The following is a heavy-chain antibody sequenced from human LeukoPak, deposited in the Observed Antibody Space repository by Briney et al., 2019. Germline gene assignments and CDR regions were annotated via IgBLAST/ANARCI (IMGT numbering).Heavy chain of an antibody. CDR3: ARDQSMIVVVSQALPYYFDY. CDR1: GYSISSGYY. J-gene: IGHJ4*02. D-gene: IGHD3-22*01. CDR2: IYHSGST. Sequence: SETLSLTCTVSGYSISSGYYWGWIRQPPGKGLEWIGSIYHSGSTYYNPSLKSRVTISVDTSKNQFSLKLSSVTAADTAVYYCARDQSMIVVVSQALPYYFDYWGQGTLVTVSS. V-gene: IGHV4-38-2*02.